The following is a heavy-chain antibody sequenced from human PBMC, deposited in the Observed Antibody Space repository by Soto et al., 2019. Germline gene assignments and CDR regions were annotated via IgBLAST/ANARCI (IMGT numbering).Heavy chain of an antibody. Sequence: QPLSLTCAISGDSVSSNRAGWNWIRQTSSRGLEWLGRTYYRSKWYFNYAVSVESRITINPDTSKNQFSLQLSSVTPDDTAVYYCARGSWDDVSGHYYMDVWGKGTTVTVSS. J-gene: IGHJ6*03. CDR1: GDSVSSNRAG. V-gene: IGHV6-1*01. CDR3: ARGSWDDVSGHYYMDV. D-gene: IGHD1-1*01. CDR2: TYYRSKWYF.